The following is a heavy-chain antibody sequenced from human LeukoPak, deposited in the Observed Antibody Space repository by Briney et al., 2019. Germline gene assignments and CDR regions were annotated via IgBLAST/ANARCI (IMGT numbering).Heavy chain of an antibody. D-gene: IGHD3-22*01. CDR2: ISSGGTTI. Sequence: SGGSLRLSCTASGFTFTTYEMNWVRQAPGKGLEWVSYISSGGTTIYYADSVKGRFTISRDNAKNSLYLQMNTLRAEDTAIYYCARDIDYDSSGRLARPGAFDIWGQGTMVTVPS. V-gene: IGHV3-48*03. CDR3: ARDIDYDSSGRLARPGAFDI. CDR1: GFTFTTYE. J-gene: IGHJ3*02.